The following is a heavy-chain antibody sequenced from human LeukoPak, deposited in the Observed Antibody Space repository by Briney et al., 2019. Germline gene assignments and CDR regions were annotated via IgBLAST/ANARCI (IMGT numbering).Heavy chain of an antibody. J-gene: IGHJ6*02. D-gene: IGHD4-17*01. V-gene: IGHV3-30-3*01. CDR2: ISYDGSNK. Sequence: PGGSLRLSCAASGFTFSSYAMQWVRQAAGKGLEWVAVISYDGSNKYYVDSVKGRFTISRDNSKNTLYLQMNSLRAEDTAVYYCARVFLPDYGGNSRYYYYGMDVWGQGTTVTVSS. CDR1: GFTFSSYA. CDR3: ARVFLPDYGGNSRYYYYGMDV.